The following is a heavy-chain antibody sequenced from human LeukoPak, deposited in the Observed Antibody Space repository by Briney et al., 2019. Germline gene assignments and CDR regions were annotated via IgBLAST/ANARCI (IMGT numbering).Heavy chain of an antibody. V-gene: IGHV3-21*01. D-gene: IGHD2-2*02. CDR2: ISTSSSYI. Sequence: PGGSLRLSCAASGFTFSSYSMNWVRQAPGKGLEWVSSISTSSSYIYYADSVKGRFTISRDNAEDSLYLQMNSLRAEDTAMYYCARGYCVSTSCYIGFVSDIWGQGTMVSVSS. J-gene: IGHJ3*02. CDR3: ARGYCVSTSCYIGFVSDI. CDR1: GFTFSSYS.